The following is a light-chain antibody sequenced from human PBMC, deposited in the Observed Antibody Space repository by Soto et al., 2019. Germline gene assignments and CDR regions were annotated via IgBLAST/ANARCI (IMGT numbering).Light chain of an antibody. CDR1: SSDIGAYKY. CDR3: NSYTSSSALDV. J-gene: IGLJ1*01. Sequence: QSALTQPASVSGSPGQSITISCTGTSSDIGAYKYVSWYQQHPGKAPKLILYEVSNRPSGVSNRFSGFKSGNTASLTITGLQAEDEADYYCNSYTSSSALDVFGTGTKVTVL. V-gene: IGLV2-14*01. CDR2: EVS.